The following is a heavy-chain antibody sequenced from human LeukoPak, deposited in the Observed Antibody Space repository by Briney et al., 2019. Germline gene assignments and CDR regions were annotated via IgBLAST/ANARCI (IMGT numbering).Heavy chain of an antibody. CDR2: IYYSGST. Sequence: PSETLSLTCTVSGGSISSYYWSWIRQPPGKGLEWIGYIYYSGSTNYNPSLKSRVTISVDTSKNQFSLKLSSVTAADTAVYYCARVFGSPAYSSSYNWFDPWGQGTLVTVSS. D-gene: IGHD6-6*01. V-gene: IGHV4-59*12. CDR3: ARVFGSPAYSSSYNWFDP. CDR1: GGSISSYY. J-gene: IGHJ5*02.